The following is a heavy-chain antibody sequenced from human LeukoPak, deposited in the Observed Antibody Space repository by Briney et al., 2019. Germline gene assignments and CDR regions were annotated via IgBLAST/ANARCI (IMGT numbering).Heavy chain of an antibody. CDR3: TSEYKYDSSGANAFDI. CDR2: IHPNTGGT. J-gene: IGHJ3*02. D-gene: IGHD3-22*01. Sequence: ASVKVSCKASGYTFTGHYIHWVPQAPGQGLEWMGWIHPNTGGTKYAQKFQGRVTMTRDTSSSTAYMELSSLRSADTAVYYCTSEYKYDSSGANAFDIWGQGTMVTVSS. CDR1: GYTFTGHY. V-gene: IGHV1-2*02.